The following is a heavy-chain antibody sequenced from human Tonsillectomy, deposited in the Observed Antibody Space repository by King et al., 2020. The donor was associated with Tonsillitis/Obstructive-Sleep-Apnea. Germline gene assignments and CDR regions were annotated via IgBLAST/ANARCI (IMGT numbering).Heavy chain of an antibody. CDR1: GYTFTGYY. V-gene: IGHV1-2*02. CDR3: ASNWGSPSNFEY. D-gene: IGHD7-27*01. J-gene: IGHJ4*02. Sequence: QLVQSGAEVKKPGASVKVSCRASGYTFTGYYIHWVRQAPGQGLEWRGWNNPNTGGTNYAQKFQGRVTLTRDTSISTAYMELSRLRSDDTAVYYCASNWGSPSNFEYWGQGTLVTVSS. CDR2: NNPNTGGT.